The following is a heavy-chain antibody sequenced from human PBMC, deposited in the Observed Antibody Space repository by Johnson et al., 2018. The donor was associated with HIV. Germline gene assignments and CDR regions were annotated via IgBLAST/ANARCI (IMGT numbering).Heavy chain of an antibody. V-gene: IGHV3-7*01. J-gene: IGHJ3*02. CDR3: ARDRLMTATLFPDAFDI. CDR2: IKADGSEK. D-gene: IGHD3-16*01. CDR1: GFTFGSNW. Sequence: VQLVESGGGLVQPGGSVRLVCIGSGFTFGSNWMNWVRQAPGKGLEWVANIKADGSEKYYVGSVRGRFTISRDNVKNSMYLQMNSLRAEDTAVYYCARDRLMTATLFPDAFDIWGQGTMVTVSS.